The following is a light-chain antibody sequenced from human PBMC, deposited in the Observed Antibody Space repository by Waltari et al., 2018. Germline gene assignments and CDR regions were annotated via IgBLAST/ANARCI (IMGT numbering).Light chain of an antibody. Sequence: QSVLTQPPSVSGAPGQRVTISCTGGSANTGAGYDVHWYQQLRGAAPKPLIAGNTNRPSGVPDRLSGSKSGPSASLAITGLQAEDEADYYCQSYDSSLSGVIFGGGTKLTVL. CDR2: GNT. J-gene: IGLJ2*01. CDR3: QSYDSSLSGVI. CDR1: SANTGAGYD. V-gene: IGLV1-40*01.